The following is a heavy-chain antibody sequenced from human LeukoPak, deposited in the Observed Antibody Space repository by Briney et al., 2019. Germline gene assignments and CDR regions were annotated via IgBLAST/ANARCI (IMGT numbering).Heavy chain of an antibody. Sequence: SVKVSCKASGGTFSSYAISWVRQAPGQGLEWMGGIIPILGTANYAQKFQGRVTITADESTSTVYMELSSLRSEDTAVYYCARDVSGDDSSGYFPDYYYGMDVWGQGTTVTVPS. D-gene: IGHD3-22*01. V-gene: IGHV1-69*01. CDR2: IIPILGTA. CDR3: ARDVSGDDSSGYFPDYYYGMDV. CDR1: GGTFSSYA. J-gene: IGHJ6*02.